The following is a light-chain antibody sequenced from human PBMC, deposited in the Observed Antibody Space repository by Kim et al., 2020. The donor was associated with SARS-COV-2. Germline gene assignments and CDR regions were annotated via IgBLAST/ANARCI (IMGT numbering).Light chain of an antibody. CDR3: NSRDSNNNVL. CDR1: DPQIFF. V-gene: IGLV3-19*01. CDR2: GKN. J-gene: IGLJ2*01. Sequence: VSLGNISRNHFQRNDPQIFFSTWTHEKPGHAPIFGIHGKNNRPSGIPDRFSGSSSGNTASLTITGTQAGDEADYYCNSRDSNNNVLFGGGTRLTVL.